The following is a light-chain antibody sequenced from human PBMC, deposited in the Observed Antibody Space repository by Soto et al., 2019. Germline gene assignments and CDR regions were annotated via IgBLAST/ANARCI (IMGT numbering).Light chain of an antibody. J-gene: IGKJ1*01. Sequence: DIQMTQSPSTLSASVGYSFTITCRASQSISTWLAWYQQKPGKAPNLLIHDASSLESGVPQRFSGSGSGTEFTLTISSLQTDDFSTYYCQQYHSYWTFGQGTKVDIK. CDR2: DAS. CDR1: QSISTW. V-gene: IGKV1-5*01. CDR3: QQYHSYWT.